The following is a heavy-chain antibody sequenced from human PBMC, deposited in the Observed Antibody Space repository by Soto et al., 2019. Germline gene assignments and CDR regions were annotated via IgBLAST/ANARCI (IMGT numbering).Heavy chain of an antibody. Sequence: GGSLRLSCSASGFTFSSYAMHWVRQAPGRGLEYVSVISSKGGSTYYADSVKGRFTISRDNYKNTLYLQMSSMRAEDTAVDYYVNGDGYNYWFAGEGFDNWGQGTMVTVSS. CDR2: ISSKGGST. CDR1: GFTFSSYA. D-gene: IGHD5-12*01. CDR3: VNGDGYNYWFAGEGFDN. J-gene: IGHJ4*01. V-gene: IGHV3-64D*06.